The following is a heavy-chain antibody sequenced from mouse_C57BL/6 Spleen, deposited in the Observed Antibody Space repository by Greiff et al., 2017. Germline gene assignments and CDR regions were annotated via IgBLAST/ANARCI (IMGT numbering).Heavy chain of an antibody. Sequence: EVTLQESGPELVKPGASVKISCKASGYSFTGYYMNWVKQSPEKSLEWIGEINPSTGGTTYNQKFKAKATLTVDKSSSTAYMQLKSLTSEDSAVYYCARGSSYVDYWGQGTTLTVSS. D-gene: IGHD1-1*01. CDR3: ARGSSYVDY. V-gene: IGHV1-42*01. CDR1: GYSFTGYY. CDR2: INPSTGGT. J-gene: IGHJ2*01.